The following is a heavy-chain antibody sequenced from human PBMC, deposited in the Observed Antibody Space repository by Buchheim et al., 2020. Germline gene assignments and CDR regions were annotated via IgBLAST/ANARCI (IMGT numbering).Heavy chain of an antibody. Sequence: EVQLVESGGGLVQPGGSLRLSCAASGFTFSSYGMSWVRQAPGKGLEWVANIKQDGSEKYYADSVKGRFTISRDNAKNSLYLEMNSLRAEDTAGYYCARGYFYMDVWGKGTT. CDR3: ARGYFYMDV. V-gene: IGHV3-7*04. J-gene: IGHJ6*03. CDR1: GFTFSSYG. CDR2: IKQDGSEK.